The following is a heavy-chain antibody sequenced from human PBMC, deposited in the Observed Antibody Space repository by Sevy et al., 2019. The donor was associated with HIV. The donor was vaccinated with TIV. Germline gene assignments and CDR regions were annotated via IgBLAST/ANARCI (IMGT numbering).Heavy chain of an antibody. J-gene: IGHJ6*02. D-gene: IGHD3-3*01. CDR1: GFTRSSDG. CDR2: IRYDGSNK. Sequence: GGSLRLSCAASGFTRSSDGMHWVRQAPGKGLEWVAVIRYDGSNKYYADSVKGRFTISRDNSKNTLYLQMNSLRAEDTAVYYCARDRLGITISAEWGGGMDVWGQGTTVTVSS. V-gene: IGHV3-33*01. CDR3: ARDRLGITISAEWGGGMDV.